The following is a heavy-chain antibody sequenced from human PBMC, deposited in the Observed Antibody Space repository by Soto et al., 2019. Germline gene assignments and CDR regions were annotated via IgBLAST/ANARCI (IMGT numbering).Heavy chain of an antibody. CDR3: ARGSVDTVDSSGFYDY. J-gene: IGHJ4*02. CDR1: GGSFSAYY. Sequence: DTLSLTCAVYGGSFSAYYWSWIRQPPGKGLEWIGEINHSGGTSYNPSLKSRVTISVDTSKSQFSLKLTSVTAADRAVYYCARGSVDTVDSSGFYDYWGQGTPVTSPQ. CDR2: INHSGGT. V-gene: IGHV4-34*01. D-gene: IGHD3-22*01.